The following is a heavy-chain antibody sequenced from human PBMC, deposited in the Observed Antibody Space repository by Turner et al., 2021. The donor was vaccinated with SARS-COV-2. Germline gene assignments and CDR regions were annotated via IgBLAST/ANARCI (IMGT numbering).Heavy chain of an antibody. Sequence: QVQLVESGGGVVQPGRSLRRSCAASGFTFSSYGMHWVRQAPGKGLEWVAVIWHDGSNKYYADSVKGRFTISRDNSKNTLYLQMNSLRAEDTAVYYCARAHYYGSGRGAFDIWGQGTMVTISS. J-gene: IGHJ3*02. CDR3: ARAHYYGSGRGAFDI. V-gene: IGHV3-33*01. D-gene: IGHD3-10*01. CDR2: IWHDGSNK. CDR1: GFTFSSYG.